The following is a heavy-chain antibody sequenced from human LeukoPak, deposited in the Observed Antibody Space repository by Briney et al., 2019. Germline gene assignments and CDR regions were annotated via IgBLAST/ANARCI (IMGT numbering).Heavy chain of an antibody. CDR1: GYTFTGYY. D-gene: IGHD6-19*01. V-gene: IGHV1-2*02. CDR3: ARNPDEHWLDESENWYFDL. CDR2: INPNSGGT. Sequence: GASVKVSCKASGYTFTGYYMHWVRQAPGQGLEWMGWINPNSGGTTYAQNFQGRVTMTRDTSISTAYMELSRLRSDDTSVYYCARNPDEHWLDESENWYFDLWGSGTLVTVSS. J-gene: IGHJ2*01.